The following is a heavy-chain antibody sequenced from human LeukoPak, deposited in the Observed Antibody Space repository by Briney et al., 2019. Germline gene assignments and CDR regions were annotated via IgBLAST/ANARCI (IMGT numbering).Heavy chain of an antibody. V-gene: IGHV4-61*02. D-gene: IGHD3-22*01. CDR3: ARGGPGYDSSGLNWFDP. J-gene: IGHJ5*02. CDR1: GGSISSGSYY. CDR2: IYTSGST. Sequence: PSETLSLTCTVSGGSISSGSYYWSWIRQPAGKGLEWIGRIYTSGSTNYNPSLKSRVTISADTSKNQFSLKLSSVTAADTAVYYCARGGPGYDSSGLNWFDPWGQGTLVTVSS.